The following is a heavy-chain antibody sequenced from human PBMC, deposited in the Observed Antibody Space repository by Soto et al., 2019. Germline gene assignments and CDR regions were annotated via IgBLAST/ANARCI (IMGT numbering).Heavy chain of an antibody. CDR1: AASRFIFSNFA. D-gene: IGHD3-16*01. V-gene: IGHV3-23*01. CDR2: ISSSGGST. Sequence: QPGGSLRLSCVASAASRFIFSNFAMSWVRQAPGKGLEWVSAISSSGGSTYCADSVNGRFTISRDNSKNTLYLQMNSLRAEDTAIYYCAKDLFGQPDTHVADCFDPWGQGTLVTVSS. CDR3: AKDLFGQPDTHVADCFDP. J-gene: IGHJ5*02.